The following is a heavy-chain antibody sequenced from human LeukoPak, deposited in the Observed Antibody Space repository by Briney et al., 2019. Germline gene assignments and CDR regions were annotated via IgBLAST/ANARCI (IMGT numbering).Heavy chain of an antibody. CDR1: GFTFSSYS. D-gene: IGHD3-10*01. V-gene: IGHV3-21*01. Sequence: PWGSLRLSCAASGFTFSSYSMNWVRQAPGKGLEWVSSISSSRSYIYYADSVKGRFTISRDNAKNSLYLQMNSLRAEDTAVYYCARVADMVRGVIHYYFDYWGQGTLVTVSS. CDR2: ISSSRSYI. J-gene: IGHJ4*02. CDR3: ARVADMVRGVIHYYFDY.